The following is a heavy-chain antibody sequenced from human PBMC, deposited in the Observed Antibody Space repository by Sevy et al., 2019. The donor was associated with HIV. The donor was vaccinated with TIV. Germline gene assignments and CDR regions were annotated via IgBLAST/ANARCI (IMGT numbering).Heavy chain of an antibody. CDR3: TSARRFGYSSGWYPGGFDY. J-gene: IGHJ4*02. CDR1: GGSISSYY. D-gene: IGHD6-19*01. CDR2: IYSSGST. Sequence: SETLSLTCTVSGGSISSYYWNWIRQPAGKGLEWIGRIYSSGSTNYNPSLKSRVTMSIDTSKNLLSLKLNSLTAADTAVYYCTSARRFGYSSGWYPGGFDYWGQGTLVTVSS. V-gene: IGHV4-4*07.